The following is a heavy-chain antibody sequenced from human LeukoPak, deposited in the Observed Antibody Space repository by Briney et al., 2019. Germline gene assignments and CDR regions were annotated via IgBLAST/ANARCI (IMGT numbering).Heavy chain of an antibody. CDR2: INSDGSGT. D-gene: IGHD3-3*01. CDR1: GFAFSRYW. J-gene: IGHJ4*02. CDR3: ARAGEDYYDFWSGYHPLNF. V-gene: IGHV3-74*01. Sequence: PGGSLRLSCAASGFAFSRYWMHWVRQTPGKGLVCVSRINSDGSGTNYADSVKGRFTISRDNAKNTLFLQMSSLRPEDTAVYYCARAGEDYYDFWSGYHPLNFRGQGTLVTVSS.